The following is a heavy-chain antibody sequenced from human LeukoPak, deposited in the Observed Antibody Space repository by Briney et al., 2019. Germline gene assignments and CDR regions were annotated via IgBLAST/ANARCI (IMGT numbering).Heavy chain of an antibody. D-gene: IGHD6-19*01. CDR3: ARDSTGYSSGWSFDY. CDR2: ISWNSDNI. Sequence: GGSLRLSCAVSGFTFDDYAMHWVRQVPGKGLEWVSGISWNSDNIGYADSVKGRFTTSRDNAKNSLYLQMNSLRAEDTAVYYCARDSTGYSSGWSFDYWGQGTLVTVSS. CDR1: GFTFDDYA. V-gene: IGHV3-9*01. J-gene: IGHJ4*02.